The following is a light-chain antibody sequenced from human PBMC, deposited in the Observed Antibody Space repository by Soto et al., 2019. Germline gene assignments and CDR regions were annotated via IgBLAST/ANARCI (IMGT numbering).Light chain of an antibody. Sequence: EIVLTQSPGTLSLSPGDRATLSCRASQSVSNTYLAWYQQKPGQAPRLLIYDASSRATGIPDRFSGSGSGTDFTLTISRLEPEDFAVYYCQQYGSSPGLFTFGPGTKVDIK. V-gene: IGKV3-20*01. CDR2: DAS. CDR1: QSVSNTY. J-gene: IGKJ3*01. CDR3: QQYGSSPGLFT.